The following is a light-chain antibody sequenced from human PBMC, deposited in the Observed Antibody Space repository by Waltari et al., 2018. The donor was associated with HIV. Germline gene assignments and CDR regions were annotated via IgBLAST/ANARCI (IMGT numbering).Light chain of an antibody. Sequence: EIVMTQSPATLPASPGERATLSCRASQDISSNLAWYQQKPGQAPRLLIYGASTRATDIPVRFSGSGSGTEFTLTISSLQSEDFAVYYCQQYNKWPPWTFGQGITVEIK. V-gene: IGKV3-15*01. CDR2: GAS. CDR1: QDISSN. J-gene: IGKJ1*01. CDR3: QQYNKWPPWT.